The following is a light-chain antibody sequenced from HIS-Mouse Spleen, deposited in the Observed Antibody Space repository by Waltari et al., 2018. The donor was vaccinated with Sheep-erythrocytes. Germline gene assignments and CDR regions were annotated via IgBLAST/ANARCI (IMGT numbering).Light chain of an antibody. Sequence: SYVLTQPPSVSVAPGQTARITCGENNIGSKSVHWYQQKPGQAPVLVVYDDSVRPSGIHERFSGSNSGNTATLTISRVEAGDEADYYCQVWDSSSDHVVFGGGTKLTVL. CDR1: NIGSKS. J-gene: IGLJ2*01. CDR2: DDS. CDR3: QVWDSSSDHVV. V-gene: IGLV3-21*02.